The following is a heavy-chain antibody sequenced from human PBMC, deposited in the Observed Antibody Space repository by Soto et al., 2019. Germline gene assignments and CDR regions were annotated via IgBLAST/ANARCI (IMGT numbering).Heavy chain of an antibody. J-gene: IGHJ4*02. D-gene: IGHD2-2*01. CDR3: AREYCSSTSCSYFDY. V-gene: IGHV3-21*01. CDR1: GFTFSSYS. CDR2: ISSSSSYI. Sequence: DVELVESGGGLVKPGGSLRLSCAASGFTFSSYSMNWVRQAPGKGLEWVSSISSSSSYIYYADSVKGRFTISRDNAKNSLYLQMNSMRAEDTAVYYRAREYCSSTSCSYFDYWGQGTLVTVSS.